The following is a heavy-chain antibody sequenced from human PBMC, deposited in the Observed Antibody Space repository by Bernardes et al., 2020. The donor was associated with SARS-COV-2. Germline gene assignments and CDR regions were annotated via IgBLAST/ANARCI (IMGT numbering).Heavy chain of an antibody. Sequence: GGSLRLSCAASGFTFSHYGMNWVRQAPGKGLEWVAVITYDGSNKYYADSVKGRFTISRDNSKNTLYLQMNSLRAEDTAVYYCAKDPVLLWFGEPYGMDVWGQGNPVTSSS. CDR3: AKDPVLLWFGEPYGMDV. J-gene: IGHJ6*02. CDR2: ITYDGSNK. V-gene: IGHV3-30*18. CDR1: GFTFSHYG. D-gene: IGHD3-10*01.